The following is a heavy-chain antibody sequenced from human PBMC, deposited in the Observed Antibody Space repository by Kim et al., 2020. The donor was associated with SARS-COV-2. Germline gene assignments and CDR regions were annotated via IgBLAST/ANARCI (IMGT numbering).Heavy chain of an antibody. Sequence: SETLSLTCSVSGGSISRSTYYWGWVRQPPGKGLEWIGSIYYSGNTYYNPSLKSRVTTSVDMSKNQFSLRVKSVTAADTAVYYCARQVSTGYDLGRIDYWG. CDR2: IYYSGNT. CDR1: GGSISRSTYY. V-gene: IGHV4-39*01. D-gene: IGHD3-3*01. CDR3: ARQVSTGYDLGRIDY. J-gene: IGHJ4*01.